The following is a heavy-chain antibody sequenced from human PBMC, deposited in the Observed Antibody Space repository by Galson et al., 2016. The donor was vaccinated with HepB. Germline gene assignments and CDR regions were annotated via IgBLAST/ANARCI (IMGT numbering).Heavy chain of an antibody. CDR1: GGTHTSDA. CDR3: ARGQTQIYGVAIRYYGMAV. D-gene: IGHD3-3*01. Sequence: SVKVSCKASGGTHTSDAINWVRQAPGQGLEWMGRIIPIFGRTYYAQKFQGRVTITADESSTTAYLELSRLRSDDTAVYYCARGQTQIYGVAIRYYGMAVWGQGTTVTVSS. J-gene: IGHJ6*02. CDR2: IIPIFGRT. V-gene: IGHV1-69*13.